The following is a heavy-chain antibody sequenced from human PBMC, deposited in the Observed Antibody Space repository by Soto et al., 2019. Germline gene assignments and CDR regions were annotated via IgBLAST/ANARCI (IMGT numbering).Heavy chain of an antibody. CDR3: GTVTTANYYFDY. D-gene: IGHD4-17*01. J-gene: IGHJ4*02. CDR1: GGSISSGGYY. Sequence: SETLSLTCTVSGGSISSGGYYWSWIRQHPGKGLEWIGYIYYSGSTYYNPSLKSRVTISVDTSKNQFSLMLSSVTAADTAVYYCGTVTTANYYFDYRGQGTPVTVSS. CDR2: IYYSGST. V-gene: IGHV4-31*03.